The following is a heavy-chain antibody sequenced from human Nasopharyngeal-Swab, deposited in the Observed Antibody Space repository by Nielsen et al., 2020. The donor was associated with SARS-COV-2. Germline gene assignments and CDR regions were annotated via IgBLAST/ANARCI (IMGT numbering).Heavy chain of an antibody. CDR3: ASGVLPAASPRGYYYCYYMDV. J-gene: IGHJ6*03. V-gene: IGHV4-34*01. CDR1: GGSFSGYY. D-gene: IGHD2-2*01. CDR2: INHSGST. Sequence: GSLRLSCAVYGGSFSGYYWSWIRQPPGKGLEWIGEINHSGSTNYNPSLKSRVTISVDTSKNQFSLKLSSVTAADTAVYYCASGVLPAASPRGYYYCYYMDVWGKGTTVTVSS.